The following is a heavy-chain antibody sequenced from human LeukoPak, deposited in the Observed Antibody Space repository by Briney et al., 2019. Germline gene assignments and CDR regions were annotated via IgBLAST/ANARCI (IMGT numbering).Heavy chain of an antibody. J-gene: IGHJ4*02. CDR1: NX. D-gene: IGHD5-18*01. CDR2: IYHSGST. CDR3: AREPYSYGKFDY. V-gene: IGHV4-4*02. Sequence: NXXXGVRPPPGXGLEWIGEIYHSGSTNYNPSLKSRVTISVDKSKNQFSLKLSSVTAADTAVYYCAREPYSYGKFDYWGQGTLVTVSS.